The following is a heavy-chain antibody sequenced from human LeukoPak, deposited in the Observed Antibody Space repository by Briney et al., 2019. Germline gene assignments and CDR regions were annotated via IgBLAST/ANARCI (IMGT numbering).Heavy chain of an antibody. J-gene: IGHJ4*02. Sequence: PSETLSLTCSVSGGSFSNYYWGWIRQPPGKGLEWIGYIYHSGNTNYNPSLKSRVTILVDTSKNQFSLNLSSVTAADTAVYFCARGPTSSYFNYWGQGTLVTVSS. V-gene: IGHV4-59*01. CDR1: GGSFSNYY. CDR2: IYHSGNT. D-gene: IGHD6-6*01. CDR3: ARGPTSSYFNY.